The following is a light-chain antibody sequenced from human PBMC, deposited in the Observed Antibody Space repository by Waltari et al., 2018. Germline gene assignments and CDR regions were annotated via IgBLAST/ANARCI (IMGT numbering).Light chain of an antibody. CDR2: SDS. V-gene: IGLV3-21*04. J-gene: IGLJ3*02. CDR3: QVWDSSSDRGV. CDR1: TIGSKS. Sequence: SYVLTQAPSVSVAPGKAARITCGGNTIGSKSVHWYQQKPGQAPVLVIYSDSDRPSGIPERLSGSNSGNTATLTINRVEAGDEADYYCQVWDSSSDRGVFGGGTKLTVL.